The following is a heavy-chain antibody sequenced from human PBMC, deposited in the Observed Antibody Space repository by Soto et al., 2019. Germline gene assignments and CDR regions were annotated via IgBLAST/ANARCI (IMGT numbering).Heavy chain of an antibody. Sequence: SDTLSLTCTGSGGSISSNSYYWGWIRQPPGKGLEWIGSIYYSGTTYYNPSLKSRVTISVDTSKNQFLLKLSSVTAADTAVYYCARREAVASNWFDPWGQGTLVTVS. V-gene: IGHV4-39*01. CDR1: GGSISSNSYY. D-gene: IGHD6-19*01. CDR3: ARREAVASNWFDP. CDR2: IYYSGTT. J-gene: IGHJ5*02.